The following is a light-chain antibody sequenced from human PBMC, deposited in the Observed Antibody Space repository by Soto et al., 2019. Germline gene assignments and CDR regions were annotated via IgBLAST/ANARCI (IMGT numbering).Light chain of an antibody. Sequence: ERVLTQSPGTLSLSPGERATLSCRASQYVTSTFLAWYQQKPGQAPRLVIHGASTRATGIPDRFSGSGSGTDFTLTISRLEPEDFAVYYCQQYGSSPLYTFGQGTRLEIK. CDR1: QYVTSTF. CDR2: GAS. CDR3: QQYGSSPLYT. J-gene: IGKJ2*01. V-gene: IGKV3-20*01.